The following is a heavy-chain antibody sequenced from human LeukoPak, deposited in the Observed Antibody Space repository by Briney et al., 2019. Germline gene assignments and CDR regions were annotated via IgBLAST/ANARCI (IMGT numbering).Heavy chain of an antibody. Sequence: GGSLRLSCAASGFTFSTYWMNWVRQAPGKGLEWVANIKQDGSEKYYVDSVKGRFTLSRNSAKNSLYLQMNSLRAEDTAVYYCARAEWSNWYFDLWGRGTLVTVSS. CDR2: IKQDGSEK. CDR1: GFTFSTYW. CDR3: ARAEWSNWYFDL. J-gene: IGHJ2*01. D-gene: IGHD3-3*01. V-gene: IGHV3-7*03.